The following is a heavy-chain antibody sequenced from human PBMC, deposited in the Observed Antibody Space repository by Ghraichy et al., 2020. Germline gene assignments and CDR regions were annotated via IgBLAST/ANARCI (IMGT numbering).Heavy chain of an antibody. V-gene: IGHV3-23*01. CDR1: GFTFSSYA. D-gene: IGHD1/OR15-1a*01. Sequence: LSLTCAASGFTFSSYAMSWVRQAPGKGLEWVSAISGSGGSTYYADSVKGRFTISRDNSKNTLYLQMNSLRAEDTAVYYCAKDLDGSSSREQFDYWGQGTLVTVSS. CDR2: ISGSGGST. J-gene: IGHJ4*02. CDR3: AKDLDGSSSREQFDY.